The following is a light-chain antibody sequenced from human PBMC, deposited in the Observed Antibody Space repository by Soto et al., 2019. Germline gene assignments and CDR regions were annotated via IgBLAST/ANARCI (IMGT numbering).Light chain of an antibody. CDR2: SNN. Sequence: QSVLTQPPSASWTPGQRVTISCSGSSSNIGSNTVNWYQQLPGTAPKLLIYSNNQRPSGVPDRFSGSKSGTSASLAISGLQSEDEADYYCAAWDDSLNAHVFGTWTKVTVL. CDR1: SSNIGSNT. J-gene: IGLJ1*01. CDR3: AAWDDSLNAHV. V-gene: IGLV1-44*01.